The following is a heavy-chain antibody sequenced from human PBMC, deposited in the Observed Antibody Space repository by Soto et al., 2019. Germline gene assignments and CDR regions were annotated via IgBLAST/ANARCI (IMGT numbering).Heavy chain of an antibody. CDR2: MNPNSGNT. Sequence: ASVKVSCKASGYTFTGYYMHWVRQATGQGLEWMGWMNPNSGNTGYAQKFQGRVTMTRNTSISTAYMELSSLRSEDTAVYYCARSIDYYDSSGYPWGQGTLVTVSS. CDR1: GYTFTGYY. J-gene: IGHJ5*02. D-gene: IGHD3-22*01. CDR3: ARSIDYYDSSGYP. V-gene: IGHV1-8*02.